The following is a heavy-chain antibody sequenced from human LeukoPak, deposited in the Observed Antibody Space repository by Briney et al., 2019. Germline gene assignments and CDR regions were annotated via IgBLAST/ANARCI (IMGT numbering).Heavy chain of an antibody. Sequence: ASVKVSCKASGYTFTGYYMHWVRQAPGQGLEWMGWINPNSGGTNYAQKFQGRVTVTRDTSISTAYMELSRLRSDDTAVYYCARVPQSYYYYYMDVWGKGTTVTVSS. CDR2: INPNSGGT. CDR1: GYTFTGYY. CDR3: ARVPQSYYYYYMDV. V-gene: IGHV1-2*02. J-gene: IGHJ6*03.